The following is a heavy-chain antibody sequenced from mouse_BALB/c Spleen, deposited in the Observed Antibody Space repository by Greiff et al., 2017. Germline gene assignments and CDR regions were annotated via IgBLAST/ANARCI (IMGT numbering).Heavy chain of an antibody. CDR3: ARDHYGPFDY. Sequence: QVQLQQSGPELVKPGASVKISCKASGYAFGSSWMNWVKQRPGQGLEWIGRIYPGDGDTNYNGKFKGKATLTADKSSSTAYMQLSSLTSVDSAVYFCARDHYGPFDYWGQGTTLTVSS. J-gene: IGHJ2*01. D-gene: IGHD1-1*01. V-gene: IGHV1-82*01. CDR2: IYPGDGDT. CDR1: GYAFGSSW.